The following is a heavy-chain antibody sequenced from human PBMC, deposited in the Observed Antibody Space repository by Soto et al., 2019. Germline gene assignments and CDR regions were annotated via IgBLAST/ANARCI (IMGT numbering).Heavy chain of an antibody. J-gene: IGHJ6*03. V-gene: IGHV3-72*01. CDR2: IRIKTRGYTT. D-gene: IGHD1-1*01. Sequence: EVQLVESGGGLVQPGGSLRLSCAASGFTFSDHYMDWVRQAPGKGLEWIGRIRIKTRGYTTEYAASVTGRFTISRDDSQKSLYLQMNSLNTEDTAMYFCGRGTDHNTHFCMDVWGNGIMVTVSS. CDR3: GRGTDHNTHFCMDV. CDR1: GFTFSDHY.